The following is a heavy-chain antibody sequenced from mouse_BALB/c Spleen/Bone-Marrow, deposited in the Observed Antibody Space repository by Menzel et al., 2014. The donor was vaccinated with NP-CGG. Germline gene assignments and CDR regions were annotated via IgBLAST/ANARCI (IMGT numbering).Heavy chain of an antibody. J-gene: IGHJ3*01. CDR2: INPYNGGT. Sequence: VQLQQPGPELVKPGSSMKISCKASGYSFTGYTMNWVKQSHGKNLEWIGLINPYNGGTSYNQKFKGKAKLTVNKSSSTAYMELLSLTSEDSAVYYCARENYGSSYGFAYWGHGTQVTVSA. V-gene: IGHV1-26*01. D-gene: IGHD1-1*01. CDR3: ARENYGSSYGFAY. CDR1: GYSFTGYT.